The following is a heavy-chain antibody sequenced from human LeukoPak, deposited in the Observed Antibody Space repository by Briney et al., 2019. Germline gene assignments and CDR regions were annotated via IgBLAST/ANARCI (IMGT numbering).Heavy chain of an antibody. Sequence: SETLSLTCAVSGGSISSGGYSWSWIRQPPGKGLEWIGYIYYSGSTNYNPSLKSRVTISVDTSKNQFSLKLTSLTAADTAVYYCAREDSSGYLGYWGQGTLVTVSS. J-gene: IGHJ4*02. V-gene: IGHV4-61*08. CDR2: IYYSGST. CDR3: AREDSSGYLGY. CDR1: GGSISSGGYS. D-gene: IGHD3-22*01.